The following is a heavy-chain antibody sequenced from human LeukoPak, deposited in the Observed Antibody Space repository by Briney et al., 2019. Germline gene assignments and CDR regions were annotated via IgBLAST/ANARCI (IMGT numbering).Heavy chain of an antibody. D-gene: IGHD5-18*01. CDR1: GYSFSNYL. J-gene: IGHJ4*02. CDR3: ARRGYSYDFFDS. Sequence: GESLKISCKVSGYSFSNYLIGWVRQMPGKGLEWMGIIWPGDSSTSYSPSFQGQVTISADKSINTAYLQWSSLKASDTAMYYCARRGYSYDFFDSWGQGTLVTVSS. CDR2: IWPGDSST. V-gene: IGHV5-51*01.